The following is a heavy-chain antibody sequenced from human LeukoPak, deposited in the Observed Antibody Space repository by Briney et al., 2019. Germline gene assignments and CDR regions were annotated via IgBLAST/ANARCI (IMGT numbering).Heavy chain of an antibody. Sequence: GRSLRLSCVASGFTFSSYAVHWVRQAPGKGLDWVAVISYDGIHKFYADSVKGRFTISRDNSENTLYLQMNSLRTEDTTVYYCASEFLDYGEYLRRTVWFDPWGQGTLVTVSS. CDR3: ASEFLDYGEYLRRTVWFDP. V-gene: IGHV3-30*04. CDR2: ISYDGIHK. J-gene: IGHJ5*02. CDR1: GFTFSSYA. D-gene: IGHD4-17*01.